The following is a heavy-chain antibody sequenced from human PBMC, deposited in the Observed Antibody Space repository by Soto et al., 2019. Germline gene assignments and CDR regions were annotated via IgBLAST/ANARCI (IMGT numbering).Heavy chain of an antibody. CDR1: GGSFSGYY. CDR3: ARGPLLLRGYCSGGSCYSIDFQH. V-gene: IGHV4-34*01. D-gene: IGHD2-15*01. J-gene: IGHJ1*01. CDR2: INHSGST. Sequence: QVQLQQWGAGLLKPSETLSLTCAVYGGSFSGYYWSWIRQPPGKGLEWIGEINHSGSTNYNPSLKSRVTISVDTSKNQFSLKLSSVTAADTAVYYCARGPLLLRGYCSGGSCYSIDFQHWGQGTLVTVSS.